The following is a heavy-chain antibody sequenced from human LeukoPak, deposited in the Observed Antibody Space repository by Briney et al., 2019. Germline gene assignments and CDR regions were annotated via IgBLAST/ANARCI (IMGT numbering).Heavy chain of an antibody. CDR2: ISGSGGST. Sequence: GGSLRLSCAASGFTFSSYAMSWVRQAPGKGLEWVSAISGSGGSTYYADSVKGRSTISRDNSKNTLYLQMNSLRAEDTAVYYCAKAEPSSRITIFGVVWAYFDYWGQGTLVTVSS. CDR1: GFTFSSYA. V-gene: IGHV3-23*01. J-gene: IGHJ4*02. D-gene: IGHD3-3*01. CDR3: AKAEPSSRITIFGVVWAYFDY.